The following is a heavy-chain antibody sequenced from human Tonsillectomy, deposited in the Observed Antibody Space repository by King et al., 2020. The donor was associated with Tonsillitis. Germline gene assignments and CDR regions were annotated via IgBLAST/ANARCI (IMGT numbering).Heavy chain of an antibody. CDR2: SWNT. CDR1: GASIISRDYY. D-gene: IGHD3-16*01. V-gene: IGHV4-39*07. Sequence: QLQESGPGLVTPSETLSLPRTVSGASIISRDYYWDSTRQPPGQGVGWIGSSWNTDYNPSLKSRGTISVDPSKNQFSLNLRSVTAADTALYYCVGRRHHGGWRFDSWGPGTLVTVSS. J-gene: IGHJ4*02. CDR3: VGRRHHGGWRFDS.